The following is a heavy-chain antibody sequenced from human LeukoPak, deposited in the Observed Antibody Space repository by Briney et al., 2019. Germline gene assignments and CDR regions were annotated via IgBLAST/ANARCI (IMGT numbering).Heavy chain of an antibody. Sequence: ASVKVSCKASQYTFTGYYMHWMRQAPGQGLEWMGWINPNSGGTNYAQKFQGRVTLTRDTSISTAYMELSSLTSDDTAMYYCARSKMVGQQLGDWFDPWGQGTLVTVSS. J-gene: IGHJ5*02. CDR2: INPNSGGT. V-gene: IGHV1-2*02. D-gene: IGHD6-13*01. CDR1: QYTFTGYY. CDR3: ARSKMVGQQLGDWFDP.